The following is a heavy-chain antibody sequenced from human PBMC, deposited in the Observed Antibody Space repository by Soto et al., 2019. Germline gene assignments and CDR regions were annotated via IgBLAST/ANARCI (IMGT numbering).Heavy chain of an antibody. J-gene: IGHJ6*02. CDR2: IYPGDSDT. Sequence: GESLKISCKGSGYSFTSYWIGWVRQMPGKGLEWMGIIYPGDSDTRYSPSFQGQVTISADKSISTAYLQWSSLKASDTVIYYCARPLYGDYGYYYGMDVWGQGTTVTVSS. CDR3: ARPLYGDYGYYYGMDV. V-gene: IGHV5-51*01. CDR1: GYSFTSYW. D-gene: IGHD4-17*01.